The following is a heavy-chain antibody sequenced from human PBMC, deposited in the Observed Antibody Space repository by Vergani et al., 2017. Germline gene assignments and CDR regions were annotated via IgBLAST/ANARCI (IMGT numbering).Heavy chain of an antibody. J-gene: IGHJ4*02. D-gene: IGHD6-19*01. CDR3: SKPSYSSGWYVLVY. V-gene: IGHV3-43*02. CDR2: ISGDGGST. CDR1: GFTFDDYA. Sequence: VQLVESGGGVVQPGGSLRLSCAASGFTFDDYAMHWVRQAPGKGLEWVSLISGDGGSTYYADSVKGRFTISRDNSKNSLYLQMNSLRTEDTALYYCSKPSYSSGWYVLVYWGQGTLVTVSS.